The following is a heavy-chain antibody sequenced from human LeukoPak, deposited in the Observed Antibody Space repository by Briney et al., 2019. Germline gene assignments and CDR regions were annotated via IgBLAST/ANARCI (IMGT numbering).Heavy chain of an antibody. CDR1: GGSIGSGGYS. V-gene: IGHV4-30-4*07. Sequence: SETLSLTCAVSGGSIGSGGYSWSWNRQPPGTGLEWIGYIYYSGSTYYNPSLKSRVTISVDTSKNQFSLKLSSVTAADTAVYYCARRGPPGDPYPAVDYWGQGTLVTVSS. CDR3: ARRGPPGDPYPAVDY. CDR2: IYYSGST. D-gene: IGHD7-27*01. J-gene: IGHJ4*02.